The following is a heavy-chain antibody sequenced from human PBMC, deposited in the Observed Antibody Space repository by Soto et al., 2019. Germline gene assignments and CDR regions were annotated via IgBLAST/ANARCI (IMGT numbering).Heavy chain of an antibody. V-gene: IGHV4-61*01. CDR2: IYYSGST. J-gene: IGHJ6*02. D-gene: IGHD1-1*01. CDR3: ARGQLERLYGINRYYYYRMDV. CDR1: GGSVSSGSYY. Sequence: SETLSLTCTVSGGSVSSGSYYWSWNRQPPGKGLEWIGYIYYSGSTNYNPSLKSRVTISVDTSKNQFSLKLSSLTAADTAVYYCARGQLERLYGINRYYYYRMDVWGQGTTVTV.